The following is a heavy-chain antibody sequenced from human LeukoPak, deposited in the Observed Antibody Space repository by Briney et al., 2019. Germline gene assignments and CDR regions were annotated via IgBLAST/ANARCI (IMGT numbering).Heavy chain of an antibody. CDR1: GGSISSSSYY. CDR3: ARHGSGTATYLYFDY. V-gene: IGHV4-39*01. Sequence: SSETLSLTCTVSGGSISSSSYYWGWIRQPPGKGLEWIGSIHYSGSTYYNPSPKSRVTISVDTSKNQFSLKLSSVTAADTAVYYCARHGSGTATYLYFDYWGQGILVTVSS. J-gene: IGHJ4*02. CDR2: IHYSGST. D-gene: IGHD3-10*01.